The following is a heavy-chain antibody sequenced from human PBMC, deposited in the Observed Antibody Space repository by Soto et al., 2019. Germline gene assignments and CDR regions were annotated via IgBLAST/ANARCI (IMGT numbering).Heavy chain of an antibody. D-gene: IGHD2-21*01. CDR2: ISYDGSTK. CDR1: GITLSTYG. J-gene: IGHJ2*01. V-gene: IGHV3-30*03. Sequence: QVQLVESGGGVVQPGRSLRLSCAASGITLSTYGMHWVRQAPGKGLEWVGVISYDGSTKYYADSVKGRFTISRDNSKDTLYLQMNSLRPGDRAVYYCARMEGIAWYFDLWGRGTLVTVSS. CDR3: ARMEGIAWYFDL.